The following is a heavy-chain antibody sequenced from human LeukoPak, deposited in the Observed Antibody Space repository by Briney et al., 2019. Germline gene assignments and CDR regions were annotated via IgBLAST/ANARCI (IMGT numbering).Heavy chain of an antibody. CDR2: IRYDGSNK. CDR3: ASPRLAAAGTGGY. V-gene: IGHV3-30*02. CDR1: GFTFSSYG. D-gene: IGHD6-13*01. J-gene: IGHJ4*02. Sequence: GGSLRLSCAASGFTFSSYGMHWVRQAPGKGLEWVAFIRYDGSNKYYADSVKGRFTISRDNSKNTLYLQMNSLRAEDTAVYYCASPRLAAAGTGGYWGQGTLVTVSS.